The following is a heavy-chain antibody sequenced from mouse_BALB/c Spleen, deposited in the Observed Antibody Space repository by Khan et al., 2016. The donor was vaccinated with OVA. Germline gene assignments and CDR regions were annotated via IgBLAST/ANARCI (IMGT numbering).Heavy chain of an antibody. D-gene: IGHD1-1*01. CDR2: IFPGDGST. CDR1: GYTFTSYD. V-gene: IGHV1-85*01. Sequence: VQLQESGAELVKPGASVKLSCKASGYTFTSYDINWVRQRPEQGLEWIGWIFPGDGSTKYNEKFKGKATLTSDKSSSTAYMQLSRLTSEDSAVYCCARHYEGSILDWYFDVWGAGTTVTVSA. CDR3: ARHYEGSILDWYFDV. J-gene: IGHJ1*01.